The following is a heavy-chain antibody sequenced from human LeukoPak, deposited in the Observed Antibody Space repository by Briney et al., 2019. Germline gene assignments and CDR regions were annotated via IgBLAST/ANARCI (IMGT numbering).Heavy chain of an antibody. CDR3: ARVSTDYYYYYGMDV. D-gene: IGHD1-26*01. V-gene: IGHV4-34*01. CDR1: GGSFRGYY. Sequence: SETLSLTCAAYGGSFRGYYWSWIRQPPGKGLEWIGEINHSGSTNYNPSLKSRVTISVDTSKNQFSLKLSSVTAADTAVYYCARVSTDYYYYYGMDVWGQGTTVTVSS. CDR2: INHSGST. J-gene: IGHJ6*02.